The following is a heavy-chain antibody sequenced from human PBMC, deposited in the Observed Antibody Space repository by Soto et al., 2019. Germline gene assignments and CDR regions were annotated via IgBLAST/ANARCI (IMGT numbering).Heavy chain of an antibody. D-gene: IGHD3-10*01. CDR2: INAGNGNT. V-gene: IGHV1-3*05. CDR1: GYTFTSYA. J-gene: IGHJ6*02. Sequence: QVQLVQSGAEEKKPGASVKVSCKASGYTFTSYAMHWVRQAPGQRLEWMGWINAGNGNTKYSQKFQGRVTITRDTSASTAYMELSSLRSEDTAVYYCARVPRPIYYGSGSYYHYYYYGMDVWGQGTTVTVSS. CDR3: ARVPRPIYYGSGSYYHYYYYGMDV.